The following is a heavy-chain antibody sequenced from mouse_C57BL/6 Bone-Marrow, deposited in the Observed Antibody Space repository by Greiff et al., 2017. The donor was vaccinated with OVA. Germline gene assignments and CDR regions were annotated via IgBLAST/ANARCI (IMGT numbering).Heavy chain of an antibody. Sequence: QQSGQGLEWIGEIDPSDSYTNYNQKFKGKATLTVDTSSSTAYMQLSSLTSEDSAVYYCARGGYSWFAYWGQGTLVTVSA. CDR3: ARGGYSWFAY. J-gene: IGHJ3*01. V-gene: IGHV1-50*01. D-gene: IGHD2-3*01. CDR2: IDPSDSYT.